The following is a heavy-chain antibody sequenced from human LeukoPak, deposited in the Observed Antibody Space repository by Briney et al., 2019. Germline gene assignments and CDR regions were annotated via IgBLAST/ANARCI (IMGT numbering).Heavy chain of an antibody. V-gene: IGHV3-23*01. CDR3: AKGSRSSRPYYFDF. D-gene: IGHD3-10*01. Sequence: GGSLRLSCTASGFTFNKYAMSWVRQAPGKGLEWVSAITGSGDDTYHADSVKGWFTISRDNSQNTLYLQMNSLRAEDTAIYYCAKGSRSSRPYYFDFWGQEILVTVSS. CDR1: GFTFNKYA. CDR2: ITGSGDDT. J-gene: IGHJ4*02.